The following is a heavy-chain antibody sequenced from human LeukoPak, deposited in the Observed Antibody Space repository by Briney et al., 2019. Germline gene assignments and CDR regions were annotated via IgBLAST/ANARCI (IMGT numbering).Heavy chain of an antibody. CDR2: IYHSGST. CDR1: GYSISSGYY. V-gene: IGHV4-38-2*02. D-gene: IGHD6-13*01. CDR3: ARDEGVAAAGAVDY. J-gene: IGHJ4*02. Sequence: SETLSLTCTVSGYSISSGYYWGWIRQPPGKGLEWIGSIYHSGSTYYNPSLKSRVTISVDTSKNQFSLKLSSVTAADTAVYYCARDEGVAAAGAVDYWGQGTLVTVSS.